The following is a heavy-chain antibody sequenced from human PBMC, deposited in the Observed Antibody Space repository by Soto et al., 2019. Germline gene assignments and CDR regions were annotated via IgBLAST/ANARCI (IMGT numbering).Heavy chain of an antibody. J-gene: IGHJ6*02. CDR3: ARLRHPNYYGSGSFYYGMDV. Sequence: PSETLSLTCTVSGCSISISSYYWGWIRQPPGKGLEWIGSIYYSGSTYYKQSFKSRVTLSVDTSKNQFSLKLSSLTASDTALYYCARLRHPNYYGSGSFYYGMDVWGQGTTVT. CDR2: IYYSGST. CDR1: GCSISISSYY. V-gene: IGHV4-39*01. D-gene: IGHD3-10*01.